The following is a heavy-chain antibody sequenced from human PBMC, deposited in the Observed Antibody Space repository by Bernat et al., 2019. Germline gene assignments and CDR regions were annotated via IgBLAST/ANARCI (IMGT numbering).Heavy chain of an antibody. CDR1: AFTFSTYW. CDR2: IKQDVSGK. J-gene: IGHJ4*02. D-gene: IGHD5-12*01. Sequence: VRRVGAGGGVVQPGGSLRRSCAASAFTFSTYWMSWFRQAPGKWLELVANIKQDVSGKYYVDSVKGRFTISRDNAKNSLYLQMNSLTAEDTAVYYCARYGGSYFDCWGQGTLVTVSS. V-gene: IGHV3-7*03. CDR3: ARYGGSYFDC.